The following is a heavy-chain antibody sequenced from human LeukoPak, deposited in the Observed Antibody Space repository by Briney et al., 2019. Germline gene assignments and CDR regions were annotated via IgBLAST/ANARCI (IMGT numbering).Heavy chain of an antibody. CDR3: AQSSSGSYYFFDY. Sequence: SQTQSLTCTVSGGSISSGSYYWSWIRQPAGKGLEWIGRIYTSGSTNYDPSLKSRVTISVDTSNYQFSLKLGSVFAADTAVYYCAQSSSGSYYFFDYWGQGTLVTVSS. CDR1: GGSISSGSYY. CDR2: IYTSGST. D-gene: IGHD1-26*01. J-gene: IGHJ4*02. V-gene: IGHV4-61*02.